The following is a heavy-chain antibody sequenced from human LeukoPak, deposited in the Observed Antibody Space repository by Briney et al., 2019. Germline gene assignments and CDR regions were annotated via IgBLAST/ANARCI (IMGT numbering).Heavy chain of an antibody. J-gene: IGHJ3*02. CDR3: ARDRNYYGSGKDAFDI. Sequence: GGSLRLSCAASGFTFSIHSMNWVRQAPGKGLEWVSYISSSSNTIYYADTVKGRFTISRDNAKNSLYLQMNSLRAEDTAVYYCARDRNYYGSGKDAFDIWGQGTMVTVSS. D-gene: IGHD3-10*01. CDR1: GFTFSIHS. V-gene: IGHV3-48*01. CDR2: ISSSSNTI.